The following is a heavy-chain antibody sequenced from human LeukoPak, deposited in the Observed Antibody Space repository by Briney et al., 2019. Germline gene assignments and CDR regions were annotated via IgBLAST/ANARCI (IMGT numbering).Heavy chain of an antibody. D-gene: IGHD3-22*01. CDR1: GDSVSSNSAA. Sequence: SGPGLVKPSQTLLLTCSISGDSVSSNSAAWNWIRQSPSRGLEWLGRTYYRSKWYNDYAVSVKSRITINPDTSKNQFSLQLNSVTPEDTAVYYCARLPDYYDSSGPLAFDIWGQGTMVTVSS. J-gene: IGHJ3*02. V-gene: IGHV6-1*01. CDR2: TYYRSKWYN. CDR3: ARLPDYYDSSGPLAFDI.